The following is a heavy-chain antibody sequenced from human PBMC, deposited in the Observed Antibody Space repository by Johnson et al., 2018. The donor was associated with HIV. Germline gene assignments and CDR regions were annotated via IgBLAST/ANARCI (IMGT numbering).Heavy chain of an antibody. Sequence: QVQLVESGGGVVQPGRSLRLSCAASGFTFSRHTLHWVRQAPGKGLEWVAVISFDGRSKYYADSVKGRFTTSRDNSKNTLYVQMNSRRIEDTAVYYCARDPGRDGYTRGAFDIWGQGTMVTVSS. CDR3: ARDPGRDGYTRGAFDI. CDR2: ISFDGRSK. J-gene: IGHJ3*02. D-gene: IGHD5-24*01. V-gene: IGHV3-30*04. CDR1: GFTFSRHT.